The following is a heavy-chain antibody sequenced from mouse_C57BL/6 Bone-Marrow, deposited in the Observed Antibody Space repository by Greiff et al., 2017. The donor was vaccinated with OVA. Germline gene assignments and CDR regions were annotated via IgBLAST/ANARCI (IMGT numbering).Heavy chain of an antibody. CDR3: TTWGTTVVGPFAY. V-gene: IGHV14-4*01. CDR1: GFNIKDDY. CDR2: IDTENGDT. D-gene: IGHD1-1*01. J-gene: IGHJ3*01. Sequence: VKLQQSGAELVRPGASVKLSCTASGFNIKDDYMHWVKQRPEQGLEWIGWIDTENGDTEYASKFQGKATITADTSSNTAYLQLSSLTSEDTAVYYCTTWGTTVVGPFAYWGQGTLVTVSA.